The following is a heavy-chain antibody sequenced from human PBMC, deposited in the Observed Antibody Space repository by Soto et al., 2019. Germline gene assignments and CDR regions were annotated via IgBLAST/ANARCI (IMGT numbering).Heavy chain of an antibody. CDR1: GFTFSSYG. CDR2: IWYDGSNK. J-gene: IGHJ4*02. D-gene: IGHD3-22*01. V-gene: IGHV3-33*01. Sequence: GGSLRLSCAASGFTFSSYGMHWVRQAPGKGLEWVAVIWYDGSNKYYADSVKGRFTISRDNSKNTLYLQMNSLRAEDTAVYYCARDTWPYDSSGYPDYWGQGTLVTVSS. CDR3: ARDTWPYDSSGYPDY.